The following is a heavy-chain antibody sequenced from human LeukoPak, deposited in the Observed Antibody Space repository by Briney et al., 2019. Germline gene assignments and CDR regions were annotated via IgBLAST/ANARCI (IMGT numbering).Heavy chain of an antibody. V-gene: IGHV5-51*01. D-gene: IGHD3-22*01. J-gene: IGHJ3*02. Sequence: GESLKISCKGSGYSFTSYWIGWVRQMPGKGLEWMGVIYPGDSDTRYSPSFQGQVTISADKSISTAYLQWSSLKASDTAMYYCARPNYYDRGALDAFDIWGQGTMVTVSS. CDR3: ARPNYYDRGALDAFDI. CDR1: GYSFTSYW. CDR2: IYPGDSDT.